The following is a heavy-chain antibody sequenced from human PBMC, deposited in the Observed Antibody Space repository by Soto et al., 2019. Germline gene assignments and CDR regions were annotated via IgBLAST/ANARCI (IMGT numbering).Heavy chain of an antibody. J-gene: IGHJ4*02. CDR3: AREFSGSYTNYFDY. Sequence: GASVKVSCKASGGTFSSYAISWVRQAPGQGLEWMGGIIPIFGTANYAQKFQGRVTITADESTSTAYMELSSLRSEDRAVYYCAREFSGSYTNYFDYWGQGTLVTVSS. CDR2: IIPIFGTA. D-gene: IGHD1-26*01. CDR1: GGTFSSYA. V-gene: IGHV1-69*13.